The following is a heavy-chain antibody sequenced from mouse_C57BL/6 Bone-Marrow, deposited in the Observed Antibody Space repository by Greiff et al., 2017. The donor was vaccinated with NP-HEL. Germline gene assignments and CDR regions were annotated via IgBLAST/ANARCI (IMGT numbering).Heavy chain of an antibody. J-gene: IGHJ1*03. CDR2: ISYDGSN. CDR1: GYSITSGYY. V-gene: IGHV3-6*01. D-gene: IGHD2-5*01. CDR3: ARDYSNSGWYFDV. Sequence: EVQVVESGPGLVKPSQSLSLTCSVTGYSITSGYYWNWIRQFPGNKLEWMGYISYDGSNNYNPSLKNRISITRDTSKNQFFLKLNSVTTEDTATYYCARDYSNSGWYFDVWGTGTTVTVSS.